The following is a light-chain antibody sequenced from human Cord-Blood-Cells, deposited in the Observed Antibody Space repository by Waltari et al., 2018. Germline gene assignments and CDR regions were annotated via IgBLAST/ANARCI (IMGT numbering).Light chain of an antibody. CDR1: QSISSW. CDR3: QQYNSYPGT. CDR2: KAS. J-gene: IGKJ1*01. Sequence: DIQMTQSPSTLSASVGDRVTITYRASQSISSWLAWYQQKPGKAPKLLIYKASSLESGVPSRVSGSGSGTEFTLTISSLQPDDFATYYCQQYNSYPGTFGQGTKVEIK. V-gene: IGKV1-5*03.